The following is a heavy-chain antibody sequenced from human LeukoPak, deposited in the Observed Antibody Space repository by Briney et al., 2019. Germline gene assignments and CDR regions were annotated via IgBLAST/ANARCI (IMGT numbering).Heavy chain of an antibody. CDR2: ISAFNGNT. V-gene: IGHV1-18*01. J-gene: IGHJ4*02. CDR3: TRDRVGGDLTGESLY. D-gene: IGHD1-14*01. Sequence: ASVKVSCKTSGYIFNNFGITWVRQAPGQGPEWMGWISAFNGNTVYTQKVQGRLTLTTDTSTSTAFMELRNLKSDDTGIYYCTRDRVGGDLTGESLYWGQGTLVTVS. CDR1: GYIFNNFG.